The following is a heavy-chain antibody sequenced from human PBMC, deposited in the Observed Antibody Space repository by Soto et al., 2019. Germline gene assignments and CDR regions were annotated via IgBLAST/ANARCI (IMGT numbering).Heavy chain of an antibody. CDR3: TGYCSSTSCYLDYYCYYGMDV. J-gene: IGHJ6*02. CDR1: GFTFSSYA. CDR2: ISGSGGST. Sequence: EVQLLESGGGLVQPGGSLRLSCAASGFTFSSYAMSWVRQAPGKGLEWVSAISGSGGSTYYAASVKGRFTISRDNSKNPLYLQMNSLRAEDTAVYYATGYCSSTSCYLDYYCYYGMDVWGQGTTVTVSS. D-gene: IGHD2-2*01. V-gene: IGHV3-23*01.